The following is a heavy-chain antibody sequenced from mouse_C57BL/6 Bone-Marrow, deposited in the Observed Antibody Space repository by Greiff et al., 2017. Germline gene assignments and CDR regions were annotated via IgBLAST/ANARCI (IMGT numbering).Heavy chain of an antibody. CDR2: INSDGGST. CDR3: ARLDSSGPWFAY. CDR1: EYEFPSHD. J-gene: IGHJ3*01. Sequence: EVKLVESGGGLVQPGESLTLSCESNEYEFPSHDMSWVRKTPENRLELVAAINSDGGSTYYPDTMERRFIISRDTTKKTLYLQMSSLRSEDTALYYCARLDSSGPWFAYWGQGTLVTVSA. D-gene: IGHD3-2*02. V-gene: IGHV5-2*01.